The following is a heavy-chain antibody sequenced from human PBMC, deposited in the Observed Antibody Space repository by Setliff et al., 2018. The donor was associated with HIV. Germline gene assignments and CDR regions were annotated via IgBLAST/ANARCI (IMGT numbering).Heavy chain of an antibody. CDR2: ISGSGGVM. Sequence: GGSLRLSCAVSGFSFSDYFMTWIRQAPGKGLEWVSYISGSGGVMAYADSVKGRFTISRDNAKNSLYLQMSSLKPEDTAFYYCVRGYDVLIGSPDSWGQGTLVTVSS. D-gene: IGHD3-9*01. J-gene: IGHJ4*02. CDR3: VRGYDVLIGSPDS. V-gene: IGHV3-11*01. CDR1: GFSFSDYF.